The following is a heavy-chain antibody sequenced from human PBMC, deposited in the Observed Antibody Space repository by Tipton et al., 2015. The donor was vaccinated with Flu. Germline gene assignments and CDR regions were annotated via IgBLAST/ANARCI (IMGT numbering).Heavy chain of an antibody. CDR3: ARVGSRLNSYGMDV. CDR2: IYRGGNT. V-gene: IGHV3-53*01. J-gene: IGHJ6*02. CDR1: GFTVSSNH. D-gene: IGHD2-15*01. Sequence: SLRLSCATSGFTVSSNHMSWVRQAPGKQPECVSVIYRGGNTYYADSVKGRFTISRDNSKDTLYLQMNSLRAEDTAVYYCARVGSRLNSYGMDVWGQGTTVTVSS.